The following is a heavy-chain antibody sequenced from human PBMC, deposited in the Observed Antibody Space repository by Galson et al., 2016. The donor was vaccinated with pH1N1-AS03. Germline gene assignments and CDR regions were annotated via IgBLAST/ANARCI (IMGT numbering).Heavy chain of an antibody. CDR1: GGSFSGYY. J-gene: IGHJ6*02. Sequence: SETLSLTCAVYGGSFSGYYWSWIRQPPGKGLEWIGEINHSGSTHYNPSLKSRVTISVDTSKNQFSLKLSSVTAAATAVYYCARGLRLATLTVYYYYGMDVCGQGTTVTFSS. V-gene: IGHV4-34*01. CDR3: ARGLRLATLTVYYYYGMDV. D-gene: IGHD4-11*01. CDR2: INHSGST.